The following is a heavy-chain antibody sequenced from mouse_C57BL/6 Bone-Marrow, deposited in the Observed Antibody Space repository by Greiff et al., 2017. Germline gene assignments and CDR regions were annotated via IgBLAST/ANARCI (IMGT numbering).Heavy chain of an antibody. CDR3: AKNGPNWYFDV. J-gene: IGHJ1*03. V-gene: IGHV2-4*01. Sequence: VHLVESGPGLVQPSQSLSITCTVSGFSLTSYGVHWVRQPPGKGLEWLGVIWSGGSTDYNAAFISRLSISKDNSKSQVFFKMNSLQADDTAIYYCAKNGPNWYFDVWGTGTTVTVSS. CDR2: IWSGGST. CDR1: GFSLTSYG.